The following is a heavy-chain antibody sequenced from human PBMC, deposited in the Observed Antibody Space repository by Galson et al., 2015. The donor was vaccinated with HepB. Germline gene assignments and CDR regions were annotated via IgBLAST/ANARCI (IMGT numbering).Heavy chain of an antibody. Sequence: QSGAEVKKPGKSLKISCKAFGYSFNTFWIGWVRQMPGKGLEWMGSIYPDDSDSGYSQSLQGQVTLSVDKSISTAYLQWSSLKASDTAMYYCARREGLRTDAFDIWGQGTMVIVSS. CDR3: ARREGLRTDAFDI. D-gene: IGHD3-16*01. V-gene: IGHV5-51*03. CDR2: IYPDDSDS. J-gene: IGHJ3*02. CDR1: GYSFNTFW.